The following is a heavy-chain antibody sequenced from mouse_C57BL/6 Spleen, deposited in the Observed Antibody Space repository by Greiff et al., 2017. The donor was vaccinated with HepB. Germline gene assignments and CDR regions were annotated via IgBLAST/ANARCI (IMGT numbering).Heavy chain of an antibody. CDR2: IYPGDGDT. Sequence: QVQLQQSGAELVKPGASVKISCKASGYAFSSYWMNWVKQRPGKGLEWIGQIYPGDGDTNYNGKFKGKATLTADKSSSTAYMQLSSLTSEDSAVYFCARSGDDYDEAMDYWGQGTSVTVSS. V-gene: IGHV1-80*01. D-gene: IGHD2-4*01. J-gene: IGHJ4*01. CDR3: ARSGDDYDEAMDY. CDR1: GYAFSSYW.